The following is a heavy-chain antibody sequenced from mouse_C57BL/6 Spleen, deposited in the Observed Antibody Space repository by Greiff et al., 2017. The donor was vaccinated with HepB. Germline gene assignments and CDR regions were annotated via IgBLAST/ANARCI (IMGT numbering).Heavy chain of an antibody. CDR2: ISDGGSYT. V-gene: IGHV5-4*01. CDR3: ARGSYAMDY. J-gene: IGHJ4*01. Sequence: VQLKESGGGLVKPGGSLKLSCAASGFTFSSYAMSWVRQTPEKRLEWVATISDGGSYTYYPDNVKGRFTISRDNAKNNLYLQMSHLKSEDTAMYYCARGSYAMDYWGQGTSVIVSS. CDR1: GFTFSSYA.